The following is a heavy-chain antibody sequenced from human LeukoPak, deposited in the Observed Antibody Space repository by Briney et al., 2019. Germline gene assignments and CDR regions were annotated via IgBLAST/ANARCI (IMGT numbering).Heavy chain of an antibody. CDR3: ARGSHYYDSSGYSFDY. V-gene: IGHV4-4*07. Sequence: SETLSLTCSVSYDSITPYYWSWVRQPAGKGLEWIGRIYSSGDTNYNPSLKSRVTMSIDTSKNQFSLKLSSVTAADTAVYYCARGSHYYDSSGYSFDYWGQGTLVTVSS. CDR1: YDSITPYY. J-gene: IGHJ4*02. CDR2: IYSSGDT. D-gene: IGHD3-22*01.